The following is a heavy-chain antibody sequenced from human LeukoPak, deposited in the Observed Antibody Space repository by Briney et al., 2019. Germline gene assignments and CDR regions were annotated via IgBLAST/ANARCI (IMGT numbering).Heavy chain of an antibody. CDR2: ISSSSSYI. CDR3: ARDWSVPAAIMGYYYYYMDV. V-gene: IGHV3-21*01. J-gene: IGHJ6*03. D-gene: IGHD2-2*01. Sequence: KSGGSLRLSCEASGFTFSSYSMNWVRQAPGKGLEWVSSISSSSSYIYYADSVKGRFTISRDNAKNSLYLQMNSLRAEDTAVYYCARDWSVPAAIMGYYYYYMDVWGKGTTVTVSS. CDR1: GFTFSSYS.